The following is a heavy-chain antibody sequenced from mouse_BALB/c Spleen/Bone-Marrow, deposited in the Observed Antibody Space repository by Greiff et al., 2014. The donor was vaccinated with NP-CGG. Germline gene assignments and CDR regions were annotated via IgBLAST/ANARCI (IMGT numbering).Heavy chain of an antibody. Sequence: QVQLKPSGAGLARPGGSGELSCQASGYTFSSYWVQWGKQRPGPGLGWVGAIYPGDGDTRYTQKFKGKATLTADKSSSTAYMQLSSLASEDSAVYYCARGDYDYDDWFAYWGQGTLVTVSA. V-gene: IGHV1-87*01. CDR3: ARGDYDYDDWFAY. J-gene: IGHJ3*01. CDR1: GYTFSSYW. CDR2: IYPGDGDT. D-gene: IGHD2-4*01.